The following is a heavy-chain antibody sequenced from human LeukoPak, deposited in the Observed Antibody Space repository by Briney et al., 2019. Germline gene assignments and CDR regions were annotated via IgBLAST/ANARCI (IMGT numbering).Heavy chain of an antibody. V-gene: IGHV4-34*01. D-gene: IGHD3-22*01. CDR2: INHSGST. CDR1: GGSFSGYY. J-gene: IGHJ5*02. Sequence: PSETLSLTCAVYGGSFSGYYWSWIRQPPGKGLEWIGEINHSGSTNYNPSLKSRVTISVDTSKNQFSLKLSSVTAADTAVYYCARLGAYYYDSSGSSWGQGTLVTVSS. CDR3: ARLGAYYYDSSGSS.